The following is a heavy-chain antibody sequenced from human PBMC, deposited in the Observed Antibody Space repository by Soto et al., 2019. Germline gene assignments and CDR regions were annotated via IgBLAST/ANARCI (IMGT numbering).Heavy chain of an antibody. V-gene: IGHV2-26*01. Sequence: SGPTLVNPTETLTLTCTVSGFSLSNARMGVSWIRQPPGKALEWLAHIFSNDEKSYSTSLKSRLTISKDTSKSQVVLTMTNMDPVDTATYYCARMGYYDILTGYYYYGMDVWGQGTTVTVSS. CDR3: ARMGYYDILTGYYYYGMDV. CDR1: GFSLSNARMG. J-gene: IGHJ6*02. D-gene: IGHD3-9*01. CDR2: IFSNDEK.